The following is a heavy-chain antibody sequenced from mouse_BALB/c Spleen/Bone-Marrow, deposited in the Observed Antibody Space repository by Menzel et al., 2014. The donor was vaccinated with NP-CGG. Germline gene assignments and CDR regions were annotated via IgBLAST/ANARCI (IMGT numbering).Heavy chain of an antibody. CDR2: IWSGGST. D-gene: IGHD4-1*01. J-gene: IGHJ2*01. CDR1: GFSFPNYG. CDR3: ARNPVGRNFFDY. Sequence: VKLMESGPGLVQPSQSLSITCTVSGFSFPNYGVHWVRQSPGKGLEWLGVIWSGGSTDYNAAFISRLSITKDNSKSQVFFKMNSLQANDTAIYYCARNPVGRNFFDYWGQGTTLTVSS. V-gene: IGHV2-2*02.